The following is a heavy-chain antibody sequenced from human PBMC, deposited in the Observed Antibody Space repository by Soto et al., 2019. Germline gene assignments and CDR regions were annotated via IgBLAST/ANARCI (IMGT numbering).Heavy chain of an antibody. D-gene: IGHD3-22*01. J-gene: IGHJ3*02. Sequence: QVHLVQSGAEVKKPGASVKVSCKASGYTFTNYAISWVRQAPGQGPEWMGWITAYNGNTNYTQKLQGRVTMTTDTSPSTAYMELRSLRSDDTAVYYCAREVPYYYDTRRAFDICGQGTMVTVSS. CDR1: GYTFTNYA. V-gene: IGHV1-18*01. CDR3: AREVPYYYDTRRAFDI. CDR2: ITAYNGNT.